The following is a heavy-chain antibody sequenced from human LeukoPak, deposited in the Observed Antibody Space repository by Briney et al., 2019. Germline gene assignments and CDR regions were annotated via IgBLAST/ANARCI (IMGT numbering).Heavy chain of an antibody. D-gene: IGHD3-16*01. CDR3: ARVGPPSYAMDV. V-gene: IGHV3-21*01. Sequence: GGSLRLSCAASGFTFRTYSMNWVRQAPGKGLEWVSSISTTSSYFYYADSVKGRFTISRDNAKNALFLQMISLRSEDTAVYYCARVGPPSYAMDVWGQGTTVTVSS. J-gene: IGHJ6*02. CDR2: ISTTSSYF. CDR1: GFTFRTYS.